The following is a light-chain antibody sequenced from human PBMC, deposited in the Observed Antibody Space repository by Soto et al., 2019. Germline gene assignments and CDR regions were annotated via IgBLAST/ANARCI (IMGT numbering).Light chain of an antibody. Sequence: EIGLTQSTATLSLSPGSRTTLSCRASQSVRSFLAWYQQKPCQAPRLLIYDTSIRATGIPARFSGSGSGTDFTLTISRREPEDFAVYYCQQYGSSRWTFGQGTTVDI. CDR2: DTS. CDR3: QQYGSSRWT. CDR1: QSVRSF. V-gene: IGKV3-20*01. J-gene: IGKJ1*01.